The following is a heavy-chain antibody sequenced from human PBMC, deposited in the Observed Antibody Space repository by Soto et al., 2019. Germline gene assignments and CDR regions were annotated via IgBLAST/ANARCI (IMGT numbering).Heavy chain of an antibody. Sequence: GGSLRLSCVASGFTFSSYGIHWVRQAPGKGLEWVAVISYDGSNKYHADSLKGRFTISRDNSKNTLYLQMNSLRDEDTAVYYCAKDPGTTDFYYGMDVWGQGTTVTVPS. V-gene: IGHV3-30*18. D-gene: IGHD1-1*01. CDR1: GFTFSSYG. CDR3: AKDPGTTDFYYGMDV. J-gene: IGHJ6*02. CDR2: ISYDGSNK.